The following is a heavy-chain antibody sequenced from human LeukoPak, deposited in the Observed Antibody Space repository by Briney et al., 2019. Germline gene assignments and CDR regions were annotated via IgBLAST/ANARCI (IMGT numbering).Heavy chain of an antibody. Sequence: QTGGSLRLSCAASGFTFSSYGMHWVRQTPGKGLEWVAFIRFDGSNKYYADSVKGRFTISRDNSKNTLYLQMNSLRAEDTAVYYCAKGDNWHDWFDPWGQGTLVTVSS. V-gene: IGHV3-30*02. CDR3: AKGDNWHDWFDP. CDR1: GFTFSSYG. CDR2: IRFDGSNK. D-gene: IGHD1-20*01. J-gene: IGHJ5*02.